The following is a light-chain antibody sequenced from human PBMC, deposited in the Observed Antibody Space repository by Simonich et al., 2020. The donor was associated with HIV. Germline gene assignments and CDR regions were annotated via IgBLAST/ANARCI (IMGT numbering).Light chain of an antibody. CDR1: RSVLYSSNNTNY. CDR2: WAF. CDR3: QQYYSTPPT. Sequence: DIVMTQSPDSLAVSLGERATINCKSSRSVLYSSNNTNYLAWYQQKPGQPPKLLIYWAFTRESGVPDRFSASGSGTDFTLTISSLQAEDVAFYYCQQYYSTPPTFGQGTKVEIK. V-gene: IGKV4-1*01. J-gene: IGKJ1*01.